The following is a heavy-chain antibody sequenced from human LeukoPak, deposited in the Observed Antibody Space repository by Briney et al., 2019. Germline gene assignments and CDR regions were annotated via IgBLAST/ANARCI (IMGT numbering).Heavy chain of an antibody. V-gene: IGHV1-2*02. CDR1: GYTFTGYY. CDR2: INTNSGGA. J-gene: IGHJ5*02. Sequence: ASVKVSCKASGYTFTGYYMHWVRQAPGQGLEWMGWINTNSGGANYAQKCQGRVTMTRETSITTAYMELSRMRSDDTAVYYCTRDWDPITGTTRWFDPWGQGTLVTVSS. CDR3: TRDWDPITGTTRWFDP. D-gene: IGHD1-7*01.